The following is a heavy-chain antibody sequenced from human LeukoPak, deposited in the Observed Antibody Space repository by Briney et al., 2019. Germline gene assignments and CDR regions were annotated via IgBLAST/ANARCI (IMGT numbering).Heavy chain of an antibody. Sequence: GGSLRLSCAASGFTFSSYAMNWVRQAPGKGLEWIGFISGGTTEYAASVKGRFTISRDDSTSIAYLQMNSLTTEDTAVYYCSRGSGWLSVYWGQGTLVTVSS. CDR3: SRGSGWLSVY. V-gene: IGHV3-49*04. CDR1: GFTFSSYA. J-gene: IGHJ4*02. CDR2: ISGGTT. D-gene: IGHD6-19*01.